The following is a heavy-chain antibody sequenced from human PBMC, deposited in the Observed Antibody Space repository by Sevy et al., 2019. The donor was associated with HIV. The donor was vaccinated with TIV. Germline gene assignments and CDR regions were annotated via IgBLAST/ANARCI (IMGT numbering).Heavy chain of an antibody. D-gene: IGHD3-22*01. CDR3: ARDPGYYDSSGYYNREEVFDY. Sequence: ASVKVSCKASGYTFTSYGISWVRQAPGQGLEWMGWISAYNGNTNYAQKLQGRVTMTTDTSTSTAYMELRSLRSDDTAVYYCARDPGYYDSSGYYNREEVFDYWGQGTLVTVSS. CDR1: GYTFTSYG. CDR2: ISAYNGNT. V-gene: IGHV1-18*04. J-gene: IGHJ4*02.